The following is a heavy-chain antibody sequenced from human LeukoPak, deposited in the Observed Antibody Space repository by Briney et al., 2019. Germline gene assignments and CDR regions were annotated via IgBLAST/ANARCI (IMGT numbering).Heavy chain of an antibody. V-gene: IGHV1-69*13. CDR1: GGTFSSYA. CDR3: ARVAGYSSSWYLG. J-gene: IGHJ4*02. CDR2: IIPIFGTA. Sequence: SVKVSCKSSGGTFSSYAISWVRQAPGQGLEWMGGIIPIFGTANYAQKFQGRVTITADESTSTAYMELSSLRSEDTAVYYCARVAGYSSSWYLGWGQGTLVTVSS. D-gene: IGHD6-13*01.